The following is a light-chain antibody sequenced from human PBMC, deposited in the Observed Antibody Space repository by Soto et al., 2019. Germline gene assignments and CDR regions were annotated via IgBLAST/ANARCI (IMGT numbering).Light chain of an antibody. J-gene: IGKJ1*01. CDR3: QQYNNWPPSWT. V-gene: IGKV3D-15*01. CDR2: GAS. CDR1: QSVSRR. Sequence: EIVLTQSPGTLSLSPGGRATLSCRAIQSVSRRLAWYQHRPGQSPRLLMSGASMRASGVPARFSGSGSGTEFTLTISSLQSEDCAVYYCQQYNNWPPSWTFGQGTKVDIK.